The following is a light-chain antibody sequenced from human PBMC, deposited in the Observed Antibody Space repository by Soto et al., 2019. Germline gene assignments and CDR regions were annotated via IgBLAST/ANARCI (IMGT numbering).Light chain of an antibody. J-gene: IGKJ1*01. CDR2: WAS. CDR1: QSVLYSSNNKNY. Sequence: DIVMTQSPDSLAVSLGERATINCKSSQSVLYSSNNKNYLAWYQQKPRQPPKLLIYWASTRESGVPDRFSGSGSGTDVTLTISSLQAEDVAFYYCQQYYSTPLAFGQGTKVEIK. CDR3: QQYYSTPLA. V-gene: IGKV4-1*01.